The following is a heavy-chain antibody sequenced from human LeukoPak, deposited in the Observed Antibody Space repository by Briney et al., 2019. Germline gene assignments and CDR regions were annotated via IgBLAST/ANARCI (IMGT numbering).Heavy chain of an antibody. J-gene: IGHJ4*02. CDR1: GGTFISYA. D-gene: IGHD6-19*01. V-gene: IGHV1-69*13. CDR3: AREPIDGQWLDSPVSF. Sequence: GASVKVSCKASGGTFISYAISWVRQAPGQGLEWMGGIIPIFGTANYAQKFQGRVTITADESTSTAYMELSSLRSEDTAVCYCAREPIDGQWLDSPVSFWGQGTLVTVSS. CDR2: IIPIFGTA.